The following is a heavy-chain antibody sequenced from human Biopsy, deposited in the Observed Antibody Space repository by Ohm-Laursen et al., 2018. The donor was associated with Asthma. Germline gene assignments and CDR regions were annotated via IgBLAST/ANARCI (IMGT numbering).Heavy chain of an antibody. D-gene: IGHD3-10*01. CDR1: GYTFNSAG. Sequence: SVKASCNTSGYTFNSAGITWVRQAPGQGLEWMGWISVYKGNTKVAQKLQDRVTMITDTSTSTAYMELRSLRSDDTAVYFCARAVDYSHYYGIDVWGQGTTVTVS. V-gene: IGHV1-18*01. CDR2: ISVYKGNT. CDR3: ARAVDYSHYYGIDV. J-gene: IGHJ6*02.